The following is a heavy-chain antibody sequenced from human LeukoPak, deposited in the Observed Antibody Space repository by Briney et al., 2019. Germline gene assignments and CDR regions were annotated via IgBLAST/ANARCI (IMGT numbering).Heavy chain of an antibody. J-gene: IGHJ4*02. V-gene: IGHV1-2*02. CDR1: GYTFTGYY. D-gene: IGHD3-3*01. CDR2: INPNSGGT. CDR3: ARDGISRSDFWSGFIRENYFDY. Sequence: ASVKVSCKASGYTFTGYYMHWVRQAPGQGLEWMGWINPNSGGTNYAQKFRGRVTMTRDTSISTAYMELSRLRSDDTAVYYCARDGISRSDFWSGFIRENYFDYWGQGTLVTVSS.